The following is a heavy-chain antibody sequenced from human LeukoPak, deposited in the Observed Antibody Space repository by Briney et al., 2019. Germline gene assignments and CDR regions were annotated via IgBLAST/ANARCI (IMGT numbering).Heavy chain of an antibody. V-gene: IGHV3-66*01. CDR3: ARVRAVAGTKGLCFAY. D-gene: IGHD6-19*01. Sequence: GGSLRLSCAASGFTVSSNYMSWVRQAPVKELGWVSVIYSGGSTYYADSVKGRFTLSRDNSKNTLYLQMNSLRAEDTAVYYCARVRAVAGTKGLCFAYWGQGTLVTVSS. J-gene: IGHJ4*02. CDR1: GFTVSSNY. CDR2: IYSGGST.